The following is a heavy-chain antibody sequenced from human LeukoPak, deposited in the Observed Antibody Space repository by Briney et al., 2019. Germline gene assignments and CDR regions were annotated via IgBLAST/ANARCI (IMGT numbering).Heavy chain of an antibody. CDR2: IYYSGGT. D-gene: IGHD3-3*01. J-gene: IGHJ4*02. Sequence: SETLSLTCTVSGGSISSSSYYWGWIRQPPGKGLEWIGSIYYSGGTYYNPSLKSRVTISVDTSKNQFSLKLSSVTAADTAVYYCARTTARPYYDFWSGYLYYFDYWGQGTLVTVSS. CDR1: GGSISSSSYY. V-gene: IGHV4-39*07. CDR3: ARTTARPYYDFWSGYLYYFDY.